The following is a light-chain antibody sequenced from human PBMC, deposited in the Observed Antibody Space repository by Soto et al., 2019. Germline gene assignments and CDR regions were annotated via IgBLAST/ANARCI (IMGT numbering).Light chain of an antibody. J-gene: IGKJ3*01. CDR3: QHYGSSPFT. V-gene: IGKV3-20*01. Sequence: EIVLTQSPGTLSLSPGERATLSCRASQSVSSNYLAWYQQKPGQAPRLLIYGAASGATGIPDRFSGSGHGTDFTLTINSLEPEDVAVYYCQHYGSSPFTFGPGTKVDIK. CDR1: QSVSSNY. CDR2: GAA.